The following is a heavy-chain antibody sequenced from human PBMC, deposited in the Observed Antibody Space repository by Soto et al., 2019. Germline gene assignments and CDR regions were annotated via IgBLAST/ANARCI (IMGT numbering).Heavy chain of an antibody. V-gene: IGHV3-23*01. CDR2: ISGSGGST. CDR1: GFTFSSYA. J-gene: IGHJ4*02. Sequence: EVQLLESGGGVVQPGGSLRLSCAASGFTFSSYAMSWVRQAPGKGLEWVSAISGSGGSTYYADSVKGRFTISRDNSKNTLYLQMNSLRAEDTAVYYCAKDRRGITMVRGTFDYWGQGTLVTVSS. CDR3: AKDRRGITMVRGTFDY. D-gene: IGHD3-10*01.